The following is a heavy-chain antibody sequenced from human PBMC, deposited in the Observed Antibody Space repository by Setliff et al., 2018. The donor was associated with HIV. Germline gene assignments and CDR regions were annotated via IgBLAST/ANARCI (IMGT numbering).Heavy chain of an antibody. CDR2: INHRGST. J-gene: IGHJ4*02. CDR3: FNYGSGSYYYFDY. CDR1: GGSFSDYY. V-gene: IGHV4-34*01. D-gene: IGHD3-10*01. Sequence: SETLSLTCAVYGGSFSDYYWTWIRQSPGKGLEWIGEINHRGSTNYNPSLKSRVTVSVDTSKNQFSLKLGSVTAADTAVYYCFNYGSGSYYYFDYWGQGTLVTVSS.